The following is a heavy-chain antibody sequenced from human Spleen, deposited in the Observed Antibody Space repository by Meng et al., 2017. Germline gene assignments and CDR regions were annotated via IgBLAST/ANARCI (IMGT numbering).Heavy chain of an antibody. J-gene: IGHJ4*02. D-gene: IGHD3-10*01. CDR1: GFTFSDYC. CDR3: ARGADVQYYHGSGTFYMNY. Sequence: GGSLRLSCAASGFTFSDYCMNWVRQAPGKGLEWVSSISSSSSIYYADSVKGRFTISRDNAKNSLYLQMNSLRAEDTAVYYCARGADVQYYHGSGTFYMNYWGQGMLVTVSS. V-gene: IGHV3-69-1*01. CDR2: ISSSSSI.